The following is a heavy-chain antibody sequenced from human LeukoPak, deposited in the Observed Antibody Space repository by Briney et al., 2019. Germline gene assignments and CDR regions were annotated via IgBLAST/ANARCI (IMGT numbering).Heavy chain of an antibody. CDR1: GFTFSSYW. CDR3: ARDQAPRGYYYDSSGYHDY. V-gene: IGHV3-7*01. J-gene: IGHJ4*02. CDR2: IKQDGSEK. D-gene: IGHD3-22*01. Sequence: PGGSLRLSCAASGFTFSSYWMSWVRQAPGKGLEWVANIKQDGSEKYYVDSVKGRFTISRDNAKNSLYLQMNSLRAEDTAVYYCARDQAPRGYYYDSSGYHDYWGQGTLVTVSS.